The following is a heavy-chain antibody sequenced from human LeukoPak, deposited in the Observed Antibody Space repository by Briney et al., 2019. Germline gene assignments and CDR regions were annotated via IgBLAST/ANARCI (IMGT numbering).Heavy chain of an antibody. Sequence: ESLKISCKGSGYRFTSYWIGWGRPMPGKGLGWMGIIYPGDSDTRYSPSFQGQITISADKSISTAYLQWSSLKASDTAMYYCARGGDSGSYYPSDAFDIWGQGTMVTVSS. CDR1: GYRFTSYW. CDR3: ARGGDSGSYYPSDAFDI. V-gene: IGHV5-51*01. CDR2: IYPGDSDT. D-gene: IGHD1-26*01. J-gene: IGHJ3*02.